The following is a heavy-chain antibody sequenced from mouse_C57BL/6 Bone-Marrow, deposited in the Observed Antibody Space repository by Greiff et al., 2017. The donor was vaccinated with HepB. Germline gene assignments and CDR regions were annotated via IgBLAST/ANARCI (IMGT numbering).Heavy chain of an antibody. J-gene: IGHJ2*01. CDR3: ARLGGYYHY. V-gene: IGHV5-6*02. Sequence: DVKLVESGGDLVKPGGSLKLSCAASGFTFSSYGMSWVRQTPDKRLEWVATISSGGSYTYYPDSVKGRFTISRDNARNTLYLQMSSLKSEDTAMYYCARLGGYYHYWGQGTTLTVSS. CDR1: GFTFSSYG. D-gene: IGHD2-3*01. CDR2: ISSGGSYT.